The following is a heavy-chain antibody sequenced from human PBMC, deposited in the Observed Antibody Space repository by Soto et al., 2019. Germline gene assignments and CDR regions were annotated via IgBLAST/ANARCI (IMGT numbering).Heavy chain of an antibody. CDR1: GGSISSGGYY. Sequence: ASATLSLTCTVSGGSISSGGYYWSWIRQHPGKGLEWIGYIYYSGSTYYNPSLKSRVTISVDTSKNQFSLKLSSVTAADTAVYYCAREQRTYYDILTGYYNNWFDPWGQGTLVTVSS. D-gene: IGHD3-9*01. CDR2: IYYSGST. J-gene: IGHJ5*02. V-gene: IGHV4-31*03. CDR3: AREQRTYYDILTGYYNNWFDP.